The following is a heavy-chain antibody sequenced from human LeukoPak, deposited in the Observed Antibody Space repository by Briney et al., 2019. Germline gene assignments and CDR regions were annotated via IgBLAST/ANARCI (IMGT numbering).Heavy chain of an antibody. Sequence: SETLSLTCTVSVGSLSSSSYYWDWIRQPPGKGLEWIGNINYSGSTEYNPSLKSRVTIFVDKSKNQFSLKLSSVTAADTAVYYCARVDTTVLYYGMDVWGQGTTVTVSS. V-gene: IGHV4-39*01. J-gene: IGHJ6*02. D-gene: IGHD5-18*01. CDR1: VGSLSSSSYY. CDR3: ARVDTTVLYYGMDV. CDR2: INYSGST.